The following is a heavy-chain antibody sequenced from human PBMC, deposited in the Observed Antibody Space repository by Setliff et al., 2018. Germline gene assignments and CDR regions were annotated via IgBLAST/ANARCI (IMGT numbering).Heavy chain of an antibody. CDR1: GFTFSSYI. J-gene: IGHJ3*02. CDR3: ARERGAGSSRWYSHDGFDI. V-gene: IGHV3-74*01. CDR2: IYSDGSMT. Sequence: SCAASGFTFSSYIINWVRQAPGKGLVWVSRIYSDGSMTDYADSVKGRFTISGDNARNILYLQMNSLKIEDTAVYFCARERGAGSSRWYSHDGFDIWGQGTMVTVSS. D-gene: IGHD6-13*01.